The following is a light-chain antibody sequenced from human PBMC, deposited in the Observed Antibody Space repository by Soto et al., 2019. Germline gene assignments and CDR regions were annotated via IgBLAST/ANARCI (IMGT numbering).Light chain of an antibody. CDR3: FSFKTTSTHV. CDR2: EVN. Sequence: QSALTQPASLSGSPGQSITISCTGTSSDIGAYDYVSWFQQHPGKAPKLMISEVNNRPSGVSNRFSGSKAVNTAYLTISGLQVEDEADYFRFSFKTTSTHVFGTGTKVTVL. CDR1: SSDIGAYDY. J-gene: IGLJ1*01. V-gene: IGLV2-14*01.